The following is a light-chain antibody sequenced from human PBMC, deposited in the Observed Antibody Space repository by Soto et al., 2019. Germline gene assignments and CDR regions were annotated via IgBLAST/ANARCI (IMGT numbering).Light chain of an antibody. CDR3: SSYTSSSTLV. CDR2: DVS. J-gene: IGLJ2*01. Sequence: QSALTQPASVSGSPGQSITISCTGTSSDVGGYNYVSWYQQHPGKAPKLMIYDVSNRPSGVSNRFSGSKSGNTASLTISGLQAEEEAGYYCSSYTSSSTLVFGGGTKVTVL. CDR1: SSDVGGYNY. V-gene: IGLV2-14*01.